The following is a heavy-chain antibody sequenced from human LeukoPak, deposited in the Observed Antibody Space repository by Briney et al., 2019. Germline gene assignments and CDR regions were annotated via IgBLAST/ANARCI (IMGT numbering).Heavy chain of an antibody. CDR3: ARARGYSLNWFDP. Sequence: PSETLSLTCAVYGGSFSGYYWSWIRQPPGMGLEWIGEINHSGSTNYNPSLKSRVTISVDTSKNQFSLKLSSVTAADTAVYYCARARGYSLNWFDPWGQGTLVTVSS. D-gene: IGHD5-18*01. J-gene: IGHJ5*02. CDR1: GGSFSGYY. V-gene: IGHV4-34*01. CDR2: INHSGST.